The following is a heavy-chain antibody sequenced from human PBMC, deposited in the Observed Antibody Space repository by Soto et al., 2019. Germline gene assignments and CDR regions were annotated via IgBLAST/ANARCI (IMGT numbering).Heavy chain of an antibody. V-gene: IGHV3-33*01. CDR2: IWYDGSDK. CDR1: GFTFSGCG. D-gene: IGHD3-16*01. J-gene: IGHJ4*02. Sequence: GGSRRLSCAASGFTFSGCGMHWVRQAPGKGLEWVAIIWYDGSDKYYADSVKGRFTISRDNSKNTLYLQMNSLRAEDTAVYHCAFGNLSYYFDYWGQGTPVTVSS. CDR3: AFGNLSYYFDY.